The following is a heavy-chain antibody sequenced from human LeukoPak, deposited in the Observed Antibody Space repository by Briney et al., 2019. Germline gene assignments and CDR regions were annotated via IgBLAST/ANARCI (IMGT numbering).Heavy chain of an antibody. Sequence: SGPALVKPTQTLTLPCTFSGFSLSTSRMCVSWLRQPPGKALEWLARIDWDDDKYYSTSLKTSLTISKDTSKDQVGLTMTNMDPVDTATYYCARSPGTTVTTFDYWGQGTLVTVSS. CDR2: IDWDDDK. CDR3: ARSPGTTVTTFDY. D-gene: IGHD4-17*01. V-gene: IGHV2-70*11. J-gene: IGHJ4*02. CDR1: GFSLSTSRMC.